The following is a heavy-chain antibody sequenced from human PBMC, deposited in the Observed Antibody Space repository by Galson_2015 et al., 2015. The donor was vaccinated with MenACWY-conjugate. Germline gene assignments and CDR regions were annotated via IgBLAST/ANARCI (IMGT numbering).Heavy chain of an antibody. CDR1: GFTFSSYR. CDR3: ASNTSMVLDCYYGMHV. D-gene: IGHD3-10*01. V-gene: IGHV3-48*04. Sequence: SLRLSCAASGFTFSSYRMNWVRQAPGKGLEWVSYIRSNSSTIDYADSVKGRFTISRDNAKNSLYLQMNSLRADDTAVYYCASNTSMVLDCYYGMHVWGQGTTVTVSS. CDR2: IRSNSSTI. J-gene: IGHJ6*02.